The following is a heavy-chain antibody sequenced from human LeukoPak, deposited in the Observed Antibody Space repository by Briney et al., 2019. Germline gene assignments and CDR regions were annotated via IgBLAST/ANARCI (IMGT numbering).Heavy chain of an antibody. CDR2: INPNSGGA. J-gene: IGHJ5*02. Sequence: ASVKVSCKASRYTFTDYYMHWVRQAPGQGLEWMGWINPNSGGANYAQKFQGRVTMTRDTSISTAYMELSRLRSDDTAVYYCARGGWSLGYCSSSSCLDWFDPWGQGTLVTVSS. V-gene: IGHV1-2*02. CDR3: ARGGWSLGYCSSSSCLDWFDP. CDR1: RYTFTDYY. D-gene: IGHD2-2*01.